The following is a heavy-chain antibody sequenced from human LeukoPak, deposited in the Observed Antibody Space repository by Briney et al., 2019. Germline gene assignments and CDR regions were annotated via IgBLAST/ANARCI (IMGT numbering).Heavy chain of an antibody. CDR2: INSDGSST. CDR1: GFTFSSYW. CDR3: ARRERQWPNYYFDY. J-gene: IGHJ4*02. Sequence: GGSLRLSCAASGFTFSSYWMHWVRQAPGKGLVWVSRINSDGSSTSYAGSVKGRFTISRDNAKNTLYLQMNSLRAEDTAVYYCARRERQWPNYYFDYWGQGTLVTVSS. V-gene: IGHV3-74*01. D-gene: IGHD6-19*01.